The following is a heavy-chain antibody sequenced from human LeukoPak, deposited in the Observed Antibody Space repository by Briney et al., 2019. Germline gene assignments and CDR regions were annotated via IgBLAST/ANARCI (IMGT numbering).Heavy chain of an antibody. CDR3: ARDQSGITMVRGVIQPYYFDY. V-gene: IGHV3-33*05. D-gene: IGHD3-10*01. CDR1: GFTFSSYG. CDR2: ISYDGSNK. J-gene: IGHJ4*02. Sequence: GGSLRLSCAASGFTFSSYGMHWVRQAPGKGLEWVAVISYDGSNKYYADSVKGRFTISRDNSKNTLYLQMNSLRAEDTAVYYCARDQSGITMVRGVIQPYYFDYWGQGTLVTVSS.